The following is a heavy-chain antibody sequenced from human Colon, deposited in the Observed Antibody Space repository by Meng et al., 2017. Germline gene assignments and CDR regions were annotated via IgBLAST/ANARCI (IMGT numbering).Heavy chain of an antibody. V-gene: IGHV4-34*01. D-gene: IGHD5-12*01. CDR2: INHSGST. CDR3: ARGRYSGYLP. CDR1: GGSFSGYY. J-gene: IGHJ5*02. Sequence: QVQLQQWGAGLLKPSETLSLPCAVYGGSFSGYYWSWIRQPPGKGLEWIGEINHSGSTNYNPSLKSRVTISVDTSKNQFSLKLSSVTAADTAVYYCARGRYSGYLPWGQGTLVTVSS.